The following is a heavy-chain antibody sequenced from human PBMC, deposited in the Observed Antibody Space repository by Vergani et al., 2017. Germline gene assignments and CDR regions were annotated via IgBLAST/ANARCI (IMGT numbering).Heavy chain of an antibody. Sequence: EVQLVESGGGLVKPGGSLRLSCAASGFTFSSYSMNWVRQAPGKGLDWVSSISSSSSYIYYADSVKGRFTISRDNAKNSLYLQMNSLRAEDTAVYYCARAGHYSSSWYWFDPWGQGTLVTVSS. CDR2: ISSSSSYI. J-gene: IGHJ5*02. CDR1: GFTFSSYS. CDR3: ARAGHYSSSWYWFDP. V-gene: IGHV3-21*01. D-gene: IGHD6-13*01.